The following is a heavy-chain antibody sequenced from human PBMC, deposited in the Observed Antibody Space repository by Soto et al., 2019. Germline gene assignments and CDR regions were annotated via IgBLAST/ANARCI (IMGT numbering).Heavy chain of an antibody. CDR3: AKDTNGAGGAWLRYPVHAFDI. CDR1: GFTFSSYA. CDR2: ISGSGGST. J-gene: IGHJ3*02. V-gene: IGHV3-23*01. Sequence: EVQLLESGGGLVQPGGSLRLSCAASGFTFSSYAMSWVRQAPGKGLEWVSAISGSGGSTYYADSVKGRFTISRDNSKNTLYLQMNSLRAEDTAVYYCAKDTNGAGGAWLRYPVHAFDIWGQGTMVTVSS. D-gene: IGHD5-12*01.